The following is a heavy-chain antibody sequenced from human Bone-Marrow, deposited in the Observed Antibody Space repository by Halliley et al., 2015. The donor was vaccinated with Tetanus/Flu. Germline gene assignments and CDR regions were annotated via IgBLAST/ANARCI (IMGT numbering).Heavy chain of an antibody. CDR1: GGSISGYY. Sequence: TLSLTCSVSGGSISGYYWSWVRQPPGKGLEWIGNIHHSGTTTYNPSLKSRVTMSLDTSKNHFSLKLSSVTAADSAIYYCTRGGGWLPNYWGQGALVTVSP. CDR2: IHHSGTT. D-gene: IGHD5-12*01. V-gene: IGHV4-59*01. J-gene: IGHJ4*02. CDR3: TRGGGWLPNY.